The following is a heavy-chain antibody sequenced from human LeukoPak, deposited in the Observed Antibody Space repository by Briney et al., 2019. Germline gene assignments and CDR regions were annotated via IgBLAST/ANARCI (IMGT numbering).Heavy chain of an antibody. D-gene: IGHD6-13*01. V-gene: IGHV4-38-2*01. Sequence: SETLSLTCAVSGYSISSGYYWGWIRQPPGKGLEGIGSIYHSGSTYYNPSLKSRVTISVDTSKNQFSLKLSSVTAADTAVYYCAGVRIAAAGTASNWFDPWGQGTLVTVSS. J-gene: IGHJ5*02. CDR2: IYHSGST. CDR1: GYSISSGYY. CDR3: AGVRIAAAGTASNWFDP.